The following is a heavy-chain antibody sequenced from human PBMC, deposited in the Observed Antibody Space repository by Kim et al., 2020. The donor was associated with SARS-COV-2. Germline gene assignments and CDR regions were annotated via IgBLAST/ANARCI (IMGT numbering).Heavy chain of an antibody. CDR2: ISGSGERT. CDR1: GFTLSTYA. Sequence: GGSLRLSCAASGFTLSTYAMSWVRQAPGKGLEWVSSISGSGERTYYADSVKGRFTISRDNSKSTVYLQMNSLRGEDTAVYYCAKKSGDLRYSGYGLYFDHWGQGTLVTVSS. CDR3: AKKSGDLRYSGYGLYFDH. J-gene: IGHJ4*02. V-gene: IGHV3-23*01. D-gene: IGHD5-12*01.